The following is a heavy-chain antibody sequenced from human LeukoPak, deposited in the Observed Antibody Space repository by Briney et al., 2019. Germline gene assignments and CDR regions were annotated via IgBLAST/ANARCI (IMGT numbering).Heavy chain of an antibody. CDR1: GYTFTDYY. CDR3: ATRGKVAARPPGYYYYMDV. D-gene: IGHD6-6*01. Sequence: ATVKISCKVSGYTFTDYYMHWVQQDPGKGLEWMGLVDPEDGETIYAEKFQGRVTITADTSTDTAYMELSSLRSEDTAVYYCATRGKVAARPPGYYYYMDVWGKGTTVTVSS. J-gene: IGHJ6*03. V-gene: IGHV1-69-2*01. CDR2: VDPEDGET.